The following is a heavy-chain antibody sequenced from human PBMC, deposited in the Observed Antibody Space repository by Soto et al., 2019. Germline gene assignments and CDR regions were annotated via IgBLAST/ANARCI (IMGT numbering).Heavy chain of an antibody. D-gene: IGHD3-3*01. CDR1: GGSFSGYY. CDR2: INHSGST. V-gene: IGHV4-34*01. Sequence: SETLSLTCAVYGGSFSGYYWSWIRQPPGKGLEWIGEINHSGSTNYNPSLKSRVTISVDTSKNQFSLKLSSVTAADTAVYYCARGRSSAIFGVVILKGVGRDYYYMDVWGKGTTVTVSS. CDR3: ARGRSSAIFGVVILKGVGRDYYYMDV. J-gene: IGHJ6*03.